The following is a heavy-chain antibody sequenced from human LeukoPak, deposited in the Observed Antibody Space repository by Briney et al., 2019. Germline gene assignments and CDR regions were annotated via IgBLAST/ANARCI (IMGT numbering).Heavy chain of an antibody. V-gene: IGHV1-2*06. CDR1: GYTFTVYY. CDR2: INPNNGGT. D-gene: IGHD3-3*01. CDR3: AGGLWSAHRREYYFDS. Sequence: ASVTVSCKASGYTFTVYYMHWVRQAPGQGLEWMGRINPNNGGTNYAQKFQGRVTMTGDTSISTAYMELSSLTSEDTAVYFCAGGLWSAHRREYYFDSWGQGTLVTVSS. J-gene: IGHJ4*02.